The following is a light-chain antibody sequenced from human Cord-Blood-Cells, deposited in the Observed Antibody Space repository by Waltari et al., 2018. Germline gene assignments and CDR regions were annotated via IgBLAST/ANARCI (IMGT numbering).Light chain of an antibody. CDR2: WAS. CDR1: KSVLYSSNHKNY. J-gene: IGKJ1*01. V-gene: IGKV4-1*01. CDR3: QQYYSTPPT. Sequence: IVMTQSPDSLAVSLGERATINCKSSKSVLYSSNHKNYLAWYQQKPGQTPKLLIYWASTRESGVPDRFSGSGSGTDFTLTISSLQAEDVAVYYCQQYYSTPPTFGQGTKVEIK.